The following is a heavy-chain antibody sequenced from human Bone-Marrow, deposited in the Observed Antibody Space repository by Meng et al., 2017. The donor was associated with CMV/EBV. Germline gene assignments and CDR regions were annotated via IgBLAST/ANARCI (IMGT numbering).Heavy chain of an antibody. CDR1: GFTFSSYG. Sequence: GESLKISCAASGFTFSSYGMHWVRQAPGKGLEWVAFIRYDGSNKYYADSVKGRFTISRDNSKNTLYLQMNSLRAEDTAVYYCAKVRPRSSPDCSSTSCYTPYYYYGMDVWGQGTTATVSS. J-gene: IGHJ6*02. CDR3: AKVRPRSSPDCSSTSCYTPYYYYGMDV. D-gene: IGHD2-2*02. CDR2: IRYDGSNK. V-gene: IGHV3-30*02.